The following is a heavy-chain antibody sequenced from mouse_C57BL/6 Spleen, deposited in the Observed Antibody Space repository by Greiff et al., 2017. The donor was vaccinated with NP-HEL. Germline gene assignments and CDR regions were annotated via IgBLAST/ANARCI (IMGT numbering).Heavy chain of an antibody. CDR3: ASREVYDGYSAWFAY. V-gene: IGHV1-85*01. CDR1: GYTFTSYD. CDR2: IYPRDGST. J-gene: IGHJ3*01. D-gene: IGHD2-3*01. Sequence: VQLQQSGPELVKPGASVKLSCKASGYTFTSYDINWVKQRPGQGLEWIGWIYPRDGSTKYNEKFKGKATLTVDTSSSTAYMELHSLTSEDSAVYFWASREVYDGYSAWFAYWGQGTLVTVSA.